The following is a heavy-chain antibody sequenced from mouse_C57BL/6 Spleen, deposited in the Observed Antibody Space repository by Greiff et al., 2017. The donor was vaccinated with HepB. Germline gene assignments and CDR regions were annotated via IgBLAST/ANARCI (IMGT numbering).Heavy chain of an antibody. J-gene: IGHJ2*01. CDR1: GYTFTDYY. CDR2: IYPGSGNT. V-gene: IGHV1-76*01. D-gene: IGHD1-1*01. CDR3: ARSGYYGSSLFDY. Sequence: VKLQESGAELVRPGASVKLSCKASGYTFTDYYINWVKQRPGPGLEWIARIYPGSGNTYYNEKFKGKATLTAEKSSSTAYMQLSSLTSEDSAVYFCARSGYYGSSLFDYWGQGTTLTVSS.